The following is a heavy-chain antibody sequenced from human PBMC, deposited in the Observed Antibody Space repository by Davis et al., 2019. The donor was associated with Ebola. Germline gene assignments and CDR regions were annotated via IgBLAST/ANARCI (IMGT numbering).Heavy chain of an antibody. V-gene: IGHV3-21*01. Sequence: LSLTCAASGFTFSSYSMNWVRQAPGRGLEWVSSISSSSSYIYYADSVKGRFTISRDNAKNSLYLQMNSLRAEDTAVYYCARVDYDILTGYCDYWGQGTLVTVSS. CDR1: GFTFSSYS. CDR3: ARVDYDILTGYCDY. D-gene: IGHD3-9*01. J-gene: IGHJ4*02. CDR2: ISSSSSYI.